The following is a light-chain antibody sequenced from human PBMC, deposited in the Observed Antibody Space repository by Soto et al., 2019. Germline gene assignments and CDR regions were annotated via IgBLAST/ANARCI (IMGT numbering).Light chain of an antibody. J-gene: IGLJ3*02. CDR3: AAWDDSLSGWV. CDR1: SSNIGADFD. CDR2: HNN. V-gene: IGLV1-40*01. Sequence: QSVLTQPPSVSGAPGQRVTISCTGSSSNIGADFDVHWYQHLPGTAPKLLISHNNNRPSGVPDRFSGSKSGTSASLAITGLQADDEAVYYCAAWDDSLSGWVFGGGTQLTVL.